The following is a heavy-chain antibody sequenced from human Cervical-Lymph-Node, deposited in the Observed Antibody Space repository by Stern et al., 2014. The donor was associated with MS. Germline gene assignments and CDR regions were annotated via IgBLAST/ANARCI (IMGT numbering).Heavy chain of an antibody. D-gene: IGHD6-13*01. Sequence: QVQLGQSGAEVKKPGSSGKVSCKASGGTFSSYAISWVRQAPGQGLEWMGGIIPIFGTANYAQKFQGRVTITADESTSTAYMELSSLRSEDTAVYYCARGPKYSSSWVPYYWGQGTLVTVSS. J-gene: IGHJ4*02. CDR3: ARGPKYSSSWVPYY. V-gene: IGHV1-69*01. CDR1: GGTFSSYA. CDR2: IIPIFGTA.